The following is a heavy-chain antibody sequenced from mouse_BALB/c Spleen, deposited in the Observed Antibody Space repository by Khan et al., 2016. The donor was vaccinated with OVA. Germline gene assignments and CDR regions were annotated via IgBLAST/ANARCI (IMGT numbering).Heavy chain of an antibody. CDR3: ARVYGGDFDY. CDR1: GYSITTDYA. J-gene: IGHJ2*01. Sequence: EVQLQESGPGLVKPSQSLSLTCTVTGYSITTDYAWNWIRQFPGNKLEWMGYISYSGNTKYNPSLKSRISITRATSKNQFFLQLKSVTTEDTARDDCARVYGGDFDYWGQGTTLTVSS. V-gene: IGHV3-2*02. CDR2: ISYSGNT. D-gene: IGHD1-1*01.